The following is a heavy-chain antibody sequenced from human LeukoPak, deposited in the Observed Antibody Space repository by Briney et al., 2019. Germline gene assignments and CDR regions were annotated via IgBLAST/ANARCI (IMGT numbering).Heavy chain of an antibody. D-gene: IGHD2-2*01. CDR2: ISGSGGST. CDR1: GFTFSSYA. CDR3: AKSVVPAATYYYYYMDV. Sequence: GGSLRLSCAASGFTFSSYAMSWVRQAPGKGLEWVSAISGSGGSTYYADSVKGRFTISRDNSKNKLYLQMNSLRAEDTAVYYCAKSVVPAATYYYYYMDVWGKGTTVTVSS. V-gene: IGHV3-23*01. J-gene: IGHJ6*03.